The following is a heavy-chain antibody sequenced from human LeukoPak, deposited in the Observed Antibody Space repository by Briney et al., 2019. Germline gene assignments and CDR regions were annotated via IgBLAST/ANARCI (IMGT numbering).Heavy chain of an antibody. CDR1: GFTFSSYA. CDR3: AKSPDVAGTGRFDY. J-gene: IGHJ4*02. D-gene: IGHD6-19*01. Sequence: GGSLRVSCVGSGFTFSSYAMNWVRQAPGKGLEWVSGISGSGGSTYYADSVKGRFSFSRDDSKNTLYLQMNSLRAEDTAVYYCAKSPDVAGTGRFDYWGQGTLVTVSS. CDR2: ISGSGGST. V-gene: IGHV3-23*01.